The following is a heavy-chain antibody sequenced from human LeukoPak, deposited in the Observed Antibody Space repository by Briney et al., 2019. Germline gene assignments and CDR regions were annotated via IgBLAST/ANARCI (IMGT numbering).Heavy chain of an antibody. CDR1: GFSFSSYA. CDR3: AKDPKWGPSWYFDV. V-gene: IGHV3-23*03. Sequence: PGGSLRLSCAASGFSFSSYAMHWVRQAPGTGLEWVSVLDPDGGNTFYADSVKGWFTISRDNSKNTLYLQMNSLRAVDTAVYYCAKDPKWGPSWYFDVWGRGTLVTVSS. D-gene: IGHD1-26*01. J-gene: IGHJ2*01. CDR2: LDPDGGNT.